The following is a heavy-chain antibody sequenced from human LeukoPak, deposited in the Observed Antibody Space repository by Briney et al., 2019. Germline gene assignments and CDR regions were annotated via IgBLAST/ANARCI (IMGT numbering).Heavy chain of an antibody. CDR2: INWNGGST. CDR1: GFTFDDYG. Sequence: PGGSLRPSCAASGFTFDDYGMSWVRQAPGKGLEWVSGINWNGGSTGYADSVKGRFTISRDNAKNSLYLQMNSLRAEDTAFYYCARAHRATVTTSYYYYYMDVWGKGTTVTVSS. D-gene: IGHD4-17*01. V-gene: IGHV3-20*04. J-gene: IGHJ6*03. CDR3: ARAHRATVTTSYYYYYMDV.